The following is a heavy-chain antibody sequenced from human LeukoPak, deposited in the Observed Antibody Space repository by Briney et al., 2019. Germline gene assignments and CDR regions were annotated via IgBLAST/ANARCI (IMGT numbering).Heavy chain of an antibody. Sequence: AGSLRLSCAASGFTFSSYSMNWVRQAPGKGLEWVSSISSSSSYIYYADSVKGRFTISRDNAKNSLYLQMNSLRAEDTAVYYCARGPPIAAAGIGRYYYMDVWGKGTTVTVSS. D-gene: IGHD6-13*01. J-gene: IGHJ6*03. CDR3: ARGPPIAAAGIGRYYYMDV. V-gene: IGHV3-21*01. CDR2: ISSSSSYI. CDR1: GFTFSSYS.